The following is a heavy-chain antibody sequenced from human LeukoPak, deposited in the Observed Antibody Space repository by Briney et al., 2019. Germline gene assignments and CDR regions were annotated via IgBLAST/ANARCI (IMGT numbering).Heavy chain of an antibody. J-gene: IGHJ4*02. V-gene: IGHV3-23*01. D-gene: IGHD3-10*01. Sequence: PGGPLRLSCAASGFTFSNYAMTWVRQAPGKGLEWVSGISDSGGSTYYADSVKGRFAISRDNSKNTLYLQMNSLRAEDTAVYYCAKSLSGGGYYFEYWGQGTLVTVSS. CDR2: ISDSGGST. CDR3: AKSLSGGGYYFEY. CDR1: GFTFSNYA.